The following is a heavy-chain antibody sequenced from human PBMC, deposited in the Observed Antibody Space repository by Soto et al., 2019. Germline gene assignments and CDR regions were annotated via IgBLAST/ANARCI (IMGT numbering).Heavy chain of an antibody. V-gene: IGHV4-39*01. J-gene: IGHJ4*02. CDR2: IYYDGNT. D-gene: IGHD6-6*01. CDR1: GGSITSSSHY. Sequence: PSETLSLTCTVSGGSITSSSHYWGWIRQPPGKGLECIGNIYYDGNTYYNPSLKSRVTISLDTSKNQFSLRLNSVTAAETAVYYCARSSITPRLFMYPFDYWGQGTLVTVSS. CDR3: ARSSITPRLFMYPFDY.